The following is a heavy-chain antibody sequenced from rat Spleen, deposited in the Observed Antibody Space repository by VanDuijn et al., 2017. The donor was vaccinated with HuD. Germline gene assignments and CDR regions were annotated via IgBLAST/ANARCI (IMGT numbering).Heavy chain of an antibody. CDR2: ISTGGGNT. Sequence: EVQLVESGGGLVQPGRSLKLSCAASGFTFSNYDMAWVRQAPTKGLEWVASISTGGGNTYYRDSVKGRFTISRDNAKSTLYLQMDSLRSEDTATYYCARRYSSYIPFDNWGQGVMVTVSS. V-gene: IGHV5S23*01. CDR1: GFTFSNYD. CDR3: ARRYSSYIPFDN. D-gene: IGHD1-2*01. J-gene: IGHJ2*01.